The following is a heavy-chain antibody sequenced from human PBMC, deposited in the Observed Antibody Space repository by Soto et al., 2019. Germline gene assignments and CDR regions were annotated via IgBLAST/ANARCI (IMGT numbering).Heavy chain of an antibody. V-gene: IGHV3-33*01. CDR1: GFTFSSYG. CDR2: IWYDGSNK. CDR3: AREGYSSSSFDY. J-gene: IGHJ4*02. D-gene: IGHD6-13*01. Sequence: PGGSLRLSCAASGFTFSSYGMHWVRQAPGKGLEWVAVIWYDGSNKYYADSVKGRFTISRDNSKNTLYLQMNSLRAEDTAVYYCAREGYSSSSFDYWGQGTLVTVSS.